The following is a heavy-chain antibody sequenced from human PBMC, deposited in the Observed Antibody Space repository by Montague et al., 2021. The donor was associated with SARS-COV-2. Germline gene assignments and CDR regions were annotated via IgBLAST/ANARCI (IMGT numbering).Heavy chain of an antibody. Sequence: SLRLSCSASGFTFSSYAMTWVRQAPVKGLAWFSALIGSGDSTYYXDSXHVRFTISRDNSKNTLSLQMNSLRAEDTAVYYYAKVGWYNWNPYDTFDIWGQGTMVTVSS. D-gene: IGHD1-20*01. CDR2: LIGSGDST. CDR1: GFTFSSYA. CDR3: AKVGWYNWNPYDTFDI. V-gene: IGHV3-23*01. J-gene: IGHJ3*02.